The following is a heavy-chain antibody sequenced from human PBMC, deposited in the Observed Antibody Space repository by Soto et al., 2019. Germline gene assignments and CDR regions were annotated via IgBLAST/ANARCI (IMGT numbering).Heavy chain of an antibody. CDR2: ISYDGSNK. CDR3: ASTRGRWAYYVMDV. J-gene: IGHJ6*02. V-gene: IGHV3-30-3*01. Sequence: QVQLVESGGGVVQPGRSLRLSCAASGFMSSNYAMHWVHQAPGKGLEWVAVISYDGSNKYYADSVKGRFTISRDNSKNTLYLQMNSLRGEDTAVYYWASTRGRWAYYVMDVWGQGTTVTVSS. D-gene: IGHD3-10*01. CDR1: GFMSSNYA.